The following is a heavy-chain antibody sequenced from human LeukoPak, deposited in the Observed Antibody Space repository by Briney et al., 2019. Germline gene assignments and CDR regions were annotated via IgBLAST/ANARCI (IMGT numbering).Heavy chain of an antibody. CDR1: GFTVSSNY. D-gene: IGHD1-1*01. J-gene: IGHJ4*02. Sequence: PGGSLRLSCAASGFTVSSNYMSWVRQAPGKGLEWVSVIYSGGSTYYADSVKGRFTISRDDSKNTLYLQMNSLRAEDTAVYYCARVNRGLLEGDFDYWGQGTLVTVSS. CDR2: IYSGGST. CDR3: ARVNRGLLEGDFDY. V-gene: IGHV3-66*01.